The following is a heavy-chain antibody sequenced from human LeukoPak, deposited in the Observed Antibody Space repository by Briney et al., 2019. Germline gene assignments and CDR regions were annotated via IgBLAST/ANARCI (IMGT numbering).Heavy chain of an antibody. V-gene: IGHV4-61*02. D-gene: IGHD2-21*02. J-gene: IGHJ4*02. CDR3: ARVRPGDCLHP. Sequence: SQTLSLTCTVSGDSISSGDYYWSWIRQPAGKGLEWIGRISSSGSTNYNPSLKSRVTISVDTSKNQFSLKLSSVTAADTAVYYCARVRPGDCLHPWGQGTLVTVSS. CDR1: GDSISSGDYY. CDR2: ISSSGST.